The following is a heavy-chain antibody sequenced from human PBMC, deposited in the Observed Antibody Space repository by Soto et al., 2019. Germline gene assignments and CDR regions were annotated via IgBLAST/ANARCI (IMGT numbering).Heavy chain of an antibody. CDR3: AHSRCGGDCLQSYSSPYYYGMDV. V-gene: IGHV2-5*02. CDR2: ICWEDDK. Sequence: QITLKESGPSLVKPTQTLTLTCTFSGFSLSTGGVGVGWIRQPPGKALEWLALICWEDDKRYSPSLRSRLTVPNDTSKTQVLLTMTNMDPVDTATYYCAHSRCGGDCLQSYSSPYYYGMDVWGQGTTVTVSS. CDR1: GFSLSTGGVG. J-gene: IGHJ6*02. D-gene: IGHD2-21*02.